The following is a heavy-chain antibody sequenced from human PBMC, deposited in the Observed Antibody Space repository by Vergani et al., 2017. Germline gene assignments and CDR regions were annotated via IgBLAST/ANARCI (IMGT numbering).Heavy chain of an antibody. V-gene: IGHV3-30-3*01. Sequence: QVQLVESGGGVVQPGRSLRLSCAASGFTFSSYAMHWVRQAPGKGLEWVAVISYDGSNKYYADSVKGRFTISRDNSKNTLYLQMNSLRAEDTAVYYCARSPSSLLYRAEYFQHWGQGTLVTVSS. J-gene: IGHJ1*01. CDR2: ISYDGSNK. CDR1: GFTFSSYA. CDR3: ARSPSSLLYRAEYFQH. D-gene: IGHD2-2*02.